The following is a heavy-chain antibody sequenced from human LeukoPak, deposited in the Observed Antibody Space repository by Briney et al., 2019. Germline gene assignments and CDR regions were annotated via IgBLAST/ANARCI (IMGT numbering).Heavy chain of an antibody. Sequence: GASVKVSCKASGYTFSTYDINWVRQAAGQGLEWMGYMKPNSGNTEYAQKFQSRLTMTRDTSTSTAYMELSDLRSEDTAMYYCAREFRSDSYWGRGTLVTVSS. CDR1: GYTFSTYD. CDR2: MKPNSGNT. V-gene: IGHV1-8*01. CDR3: AREFRSDSY. J-gene: IGHJ4*02.